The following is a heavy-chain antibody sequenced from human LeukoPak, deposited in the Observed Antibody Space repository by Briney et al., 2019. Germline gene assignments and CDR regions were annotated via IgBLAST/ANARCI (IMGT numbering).Heavy chain of an antibody. CDR3: AKDQRFGDLDDY. CDR2: ISGSAITT. CDR1: GFTFSNYA. V-gene: IGHV3-23*01. J-gene: IGHJ4*02. D-gene: IGHD3-10*01. Sequence: PGGSLRLSCTTSGFTFSNYAMSWVRQAPGKGLEWVLSISGSAITTYYADSVKGRFAISRDNSKNTLYLQMTSLRAEDTAVYYCAKDQRFGDLDDYRGQGTLVTVSS.